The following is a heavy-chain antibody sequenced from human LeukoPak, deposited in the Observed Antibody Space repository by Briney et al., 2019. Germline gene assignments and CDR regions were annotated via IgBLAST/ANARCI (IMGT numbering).Heavy chain of an antibody. CDR1: GFTFSDYY. D-gene: IGHD2-8*02. CDR3: ARGGTGAFDY. CDR2: ISSRSTYI. Sequence: GGSLRLACTASGFTFSDYYMSWVRQAPGKGLEWISYISSRSTYISDADSVKGRFTISRDNAKNLLFLQMNSLRVEDTALYYCARGGTGAFDYWGQGILVTVSS. J-gene: IGHJ4*02. V-gene: IGHV3-11*06.